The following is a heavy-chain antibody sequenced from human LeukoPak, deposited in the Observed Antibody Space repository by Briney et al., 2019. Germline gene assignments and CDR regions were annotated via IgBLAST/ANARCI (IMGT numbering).Heavy chain of an antibody. CDR2: INTDGTVT. D-gene: IGHD6-19*01. CDR3: ATKQWLAPPPDS. J-gene: IGHJ4*02. CDR1: GFTFSKYW. V-gene: IGHV3-74*01. Sequence: GGSLRLSCAASGFTFSKYWMLWVRQAPGKGLESVSRINTDGTVTTYADSVKGRFTVSKDNADNTMFLQMNSVRDEDTAVYYCATKQWLAPPPDSWGQGTPVTVSS.